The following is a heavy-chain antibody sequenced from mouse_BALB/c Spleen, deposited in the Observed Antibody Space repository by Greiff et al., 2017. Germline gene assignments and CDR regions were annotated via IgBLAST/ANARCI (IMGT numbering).Heavy chain of an antibody. CDR3: ARDGSSFPYAMDY. CDR1: GYAFTNYL. J-gene: IGHJ4*01. D-gene: IGHD1-1*01. V-gene: IGHV1-54*01. Sequence: QVQLQQSGAELVRPGTSVKVSCKASGYAFTNYLIEWVKQRPGQGLEWIGVINPGSGGTNYNEKFKGKATLTADKSSSTAYMQLSSLTSDDSAVYFCARDGSSFPYAMDYWGQGTSVTVSS. CDR2: INPGSGGT.